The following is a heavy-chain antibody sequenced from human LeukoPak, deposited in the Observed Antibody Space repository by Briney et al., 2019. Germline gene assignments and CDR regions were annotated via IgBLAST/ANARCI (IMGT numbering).Heavy chain of an antibody. CDR3: ASSSPDYFDY. CDR2: IIPIFGTA. CDR1: GGTFSSYA. J-gene: IGHJ4*02. V-gene: IGHV1-69*13. Sequence: GASVKVSCEASGGTFSSYAISWVRQAPGQGLEWMGGIIPIFGTANYAQKFQGRVTITADESTSTAYMELSSLRSEDTAVYYCASSSPDYFDYWGQGTLVTVSS.